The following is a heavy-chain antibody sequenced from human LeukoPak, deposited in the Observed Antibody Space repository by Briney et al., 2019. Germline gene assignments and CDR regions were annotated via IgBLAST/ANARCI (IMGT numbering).Heavy chain of an antibody. CDR2: INHSGST. CDR1: GGFISSSNW. V-gene: IGHV4-4*02. J-gene: IGHJ4*02. Sequence: SETLSLTCAVSGGFISSSNWWSWIRQPPGKGLDWIGEINHSGSTNYNPSLKSRVTISVDTSKNQFSLKLSSVTAADTAVYYCARLPLWFGEKGFDYWGQGTLVTVSS. CDR3: ARLPLWFGEKGFDY. D-gene: IGHD3-10*01.